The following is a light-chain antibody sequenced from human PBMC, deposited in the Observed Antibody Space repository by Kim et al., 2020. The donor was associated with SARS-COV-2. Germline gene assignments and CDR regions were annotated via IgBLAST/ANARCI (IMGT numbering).Light chain of an antibody. V-gene: IGKV1-5*03. J-gene: IGKJ1*01. CDR3: QQYNSYSRT. Sequence: IQMTQSPSTLSASVGDRVTITCRASQSISSWLAWYQQKPGKAPKLLIYKASSLESGVPSRFSGSGSGTEFTLTISSLQPDDFATYYCQQYNSYSRTFGQGTKMDIK. CDR1: QSISSW. CDR2: KAS.